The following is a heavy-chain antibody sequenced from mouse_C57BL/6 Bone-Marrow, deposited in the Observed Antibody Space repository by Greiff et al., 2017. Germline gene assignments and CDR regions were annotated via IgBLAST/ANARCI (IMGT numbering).Heavy chain of an antibody. J-gene: IGHJ1*03. CDR2: ISDDGSN. CDR3: RRGAPFRYFDV. V-gene: IGHV3-6*01. Sequence: EVKLVESGPGLVKPSQSLTLTCSVTGYSITSGYYWNWIRQPPGNKLEWMGYISDDGSNNYNSSLKNRISVTRDTSKNQLFLNWNSVTTEDTATYYCRRGAPFRYFDVWGTGATVT. CDR1: GYSITSGYY.